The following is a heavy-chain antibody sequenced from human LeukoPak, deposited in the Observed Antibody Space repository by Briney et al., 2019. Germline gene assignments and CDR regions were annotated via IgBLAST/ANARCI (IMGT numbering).Heavy chain of an antibody. Sequence: GGSLRLSCAASGFTFSSYSMNWVRQAPGKGLEWVSVIYSGGSTYYADSVKGRFTIFRDNSKNTLYLQMNSLRAEDTAVYYCARLARSYGQVDSSAPGLDWGQGTLVTVSS. CDR2: IYSGGST. V-gene: IGHV3-53*01. J-gene: IGHJ4*02. CDR1: GFTFSSYS. CDR3: ARLARSYGQVDSSAPGLD. D-gene: IGHD3-22*01.